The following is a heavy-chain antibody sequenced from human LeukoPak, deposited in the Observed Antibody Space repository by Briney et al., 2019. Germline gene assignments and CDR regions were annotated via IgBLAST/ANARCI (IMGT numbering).Heavy chain of an antibody. CDR3: ARRSGYDGENWFDP. Sequence: PGGSLRLSCAASGFTVSSNYMSWVRQAPGKGLEWVSVIYSGGSTYYADSVKGRFTISRDNSKNTLYLQMNGLRAEDTAVYYCARRSGYDGENWFDPWGQGTLVTVSS. D-gene: IGHD5-12*01. J-gene: IGHJ5*02. CDR1: GFTVSSNY. V-gene: IGHV3-66*01. CDR2: IYSGGST.